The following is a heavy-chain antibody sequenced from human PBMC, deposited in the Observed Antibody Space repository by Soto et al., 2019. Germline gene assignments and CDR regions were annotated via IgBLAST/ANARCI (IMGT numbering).Heavy chain of an antibody. J-gene: IGHJ5*02. CDR1: GFTFSSSA. CDR3: ARDYYDSSGSQGNWFDP. V-gene: IGHV1-58*02. CDR2: IVVGSGKT. D-gene: IGHD3-22*01. Sequence: SVKVSCKASGFTFSSSAIQWVRQARGQPLEWIGWIVVGSGKTDYTHNLQARVTITRDKSTSTAYLQWSSLKASDTAMYYCARDYYDSSGSQGNWFDPWGQGTPVTVSS.